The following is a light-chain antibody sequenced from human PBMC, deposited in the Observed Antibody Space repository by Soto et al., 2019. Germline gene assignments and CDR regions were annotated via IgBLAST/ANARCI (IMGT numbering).Light chain of an antibody. CDR2: DAS. Sequence: IVFTQSPATPFLSPGEKATLSCRARQSVSSYLAWYQQKPGQAPRLLIYDASKRATGIPARFSGSGSGTDFTLTISGLEPEDFAVYYCQQRSDWPPLFTFGPGTKVDIK. CDR3: QQRSDWPPLFT. V-gene: IGKV3-11*01. J-gene: IGKJ3*01. CDR1: QSVSSY.